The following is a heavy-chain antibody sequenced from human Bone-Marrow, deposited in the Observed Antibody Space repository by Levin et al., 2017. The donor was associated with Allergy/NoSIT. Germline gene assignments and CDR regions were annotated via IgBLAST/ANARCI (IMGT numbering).Heavy chain of an antibody. D-gene: IGHD5-12*01. CDR3: AREVIPRGSSRQWLPLDWFDP. CDR2: INPVNGNT. V-gene: IGHV1-3*01. Sequence: ASVKVSCKASGYSFTHYAIHWVRQAPGQRLEWMGWINPVNGNTKYSQNFQGRVTITKDTSASTVYVELSSLRSGDTDVYYCAREVIPRGSSRQWLPLDWFDPWGQGTLVTVSS. J-gene: IGHJ5*02. CDR1: GYSFTHYA.